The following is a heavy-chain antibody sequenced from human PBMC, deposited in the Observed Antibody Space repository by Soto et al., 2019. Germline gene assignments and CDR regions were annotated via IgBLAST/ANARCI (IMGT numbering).Heavy chain of an antibody. V-gene: IGHV4-34*01. J-gene: IGHJ6*03. CDR2: INHSGST. Sequence: QVQLQQWGAGLLKPSETLSLTCAVYGGSFSGYYWSWIRQPPGKGLEWIGEINHSGSTNYNPSLKNRVTISVDTSKNQYSRKLSSVTAADTAVYYCARGRITMVRGVIINPLKPQYYMDVWGKGTTVTVSS. D-gene: IGHD3-10*01. CDR1: GGSFSGYY. CDR3: ARGRITMVRGVIINPLKPQYYMDV.